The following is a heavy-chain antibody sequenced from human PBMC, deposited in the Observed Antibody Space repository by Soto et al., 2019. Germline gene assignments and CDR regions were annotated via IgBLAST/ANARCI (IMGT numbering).Heavy chain of an antibody. CDR3: AMGMTPIWGSYRRPIDY. D-gene: IGHD3-16*02. V-gene: IGHV3-23*01. J-gene: IGHJ4*02. Sequence: GGSLRLSCAASGFTFSSYAMSWVRQAPGKGLEWVSAISGSGGSTYYADSVKGRFTISRDNSKNTLYLQMNSLRAEDTAVYYCAMGMTPIWGSYRRPIDYWGQGTLVTVSS. CDR1: GFTFSSYA. CDR2: ISGSGGST.